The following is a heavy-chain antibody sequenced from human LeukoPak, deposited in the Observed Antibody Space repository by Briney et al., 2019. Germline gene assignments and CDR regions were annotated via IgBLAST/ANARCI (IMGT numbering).Heavy chain of an antibody. CDR1: GGTFSSQA. V-gene: IGHV1-69*04. CDR2: IIPNLGIS. CDR3: ARITGAVAGTGYFDL. J-gene: IGHJ2*01. Sequence: GASVKVSFKASGGTFSSQAISWVRQATGQGLEWMGRIIPNLGISHYAQKFQGRVTITADKSTSTAYMELSSLRSEDTAVYYCARITGAVAGTGYFDLWGRGTLVTVSS. D-gene: IGHD6-19*01.